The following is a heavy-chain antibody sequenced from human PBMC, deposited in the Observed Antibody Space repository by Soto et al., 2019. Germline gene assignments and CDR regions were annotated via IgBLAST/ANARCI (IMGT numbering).Heavy chain of an antibody. CDR2: IYYSGST. CDR3: ARRLHVDTAMVHFDY. J-gene: IGHJ4*02. D-gene: IGHD5-18*01. CDR1: GGSISSSSYY. Sequence: PSETLSLTCTVSGGSISSSSYYWDWIRQPPGKGLEWIGSIYYSGSTYYNPSLKSRVTISVDTSKNQFSLKLSSVTAADTAVYYCARRLHVDTAMVHFDYWGQGTLVTVSS. V-gene: IGHV4-39*01.